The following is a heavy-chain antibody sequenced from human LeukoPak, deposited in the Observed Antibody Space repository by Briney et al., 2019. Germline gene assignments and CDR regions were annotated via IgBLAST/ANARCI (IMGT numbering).Heavy chain of an antibody. Sequence: PGGSLRLSCAASGFTFSSYAMSWVRQAPGKGLEWVSVISGNGVSRLHADSVKGRFTISRDNSKNTLYLQMNSLRDEDTAVYYCAKGQFHFDSSGYYRWGQGTLVTVSS. V-gene: IGHV3-23*01. D-gene: IGHD3-22*01. J-gene: IGHJ4*02. CDR1: GFTFSSYA. CDR2: ISGNGVSR. CDR3: AKGQFHFDSSGYYR.